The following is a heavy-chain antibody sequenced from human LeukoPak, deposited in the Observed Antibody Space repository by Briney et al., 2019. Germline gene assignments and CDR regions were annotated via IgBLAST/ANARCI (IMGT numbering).Heavy chain of an antibody. V-gene: IGHV3-33*01. CDR1: GFTFSSYG. CDR3: ARAIVATGYYMDV. CDR2: IWYDGNDK. J-gene: IGHJ6*03. Sequence: GGSLRLSCAASGFTFSSYGMHWVRQAPGKGLEWVAVIWYDGNDKYYADSVKGRFTISRDNSKNTLYLQMNSLRAEDTAVYYCARAIVATGYYMDVWGKGTTVTVSS. D-gene: IGHD5-12*01.